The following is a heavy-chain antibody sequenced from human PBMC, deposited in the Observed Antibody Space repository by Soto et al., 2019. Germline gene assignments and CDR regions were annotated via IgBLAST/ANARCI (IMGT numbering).Heavy chain of an antibody. CDR1: GGTFSSYA. D-gene: IGHD3-22*01. CDR2: IIPIFGTA. Sequence: SVKVSCNASGGTFSSYAISWVRQAPGQGLEWMGGIIPIFGTANYAQKFQGRVTITADESTSTAYMELSSLRSEDTAVYYCARAHPYYYDSPRSWQAFDYWGQGTLVTVSS. J-gene: IGHJ4*02. V-gene: IGHV1-69*13. CDR3: ARAHPYYYDSPRSWQAFDY.